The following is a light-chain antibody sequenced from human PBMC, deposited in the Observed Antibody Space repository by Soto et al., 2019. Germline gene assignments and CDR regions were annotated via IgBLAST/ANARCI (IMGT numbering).Light chain of an antibody. J-gene: IGKJ4*01. CDR3: QQYNNWPLT. CDR2: GAS. V-gene: IGKV3-15*01. Sequence: EIVMTQSPATLSVSPGERATLSCRASQSVSSYLAWYQQKPGQAPRLLIYGASTRATDIPARFSGSGSGTGFTLTISSLQSEDFALYYCQQYNNWPLTFGGGTKVDIK. CDR1: QSVSSY.